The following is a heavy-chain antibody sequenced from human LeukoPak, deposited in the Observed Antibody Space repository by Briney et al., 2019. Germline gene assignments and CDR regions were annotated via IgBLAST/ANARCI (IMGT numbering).Heavy chain of an antibody. CDR3: ARGEHSSSWYDY. D-gene: IGHD6-13*01. V-gene: IGHV4-39*01. J-gene: IGHJ4*02. Sequence: PSETLSLTCTVSGGSISSSIYYWGWIRQPPGKGLEWIGSIYYSGTTYYNPSLKSRVTISVDTSKNQFSLKLSSVTAADTAVYYCARGEHSSSWYDYWGQGTLVTVSS. CDR2: IYYSGTT. CDR1: GGSISSSIYY.